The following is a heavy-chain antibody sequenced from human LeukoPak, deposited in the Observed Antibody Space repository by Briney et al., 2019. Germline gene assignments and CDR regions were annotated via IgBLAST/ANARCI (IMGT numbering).Heavy chain of an antibody. CDR3: AKPPLGVTGYYHVVYYYYMDV. D-gene: IGHD3-9*01. Sequence: PGGTLRLSCAASGFTFSSYGMSWVRQAPGKGREWVSAISGSGGSTYYADSVKGRFTISRDNSKNTLYLQMNSLRAEDAAVYYCAKPPLGVTGYYHVVYYYYMDVWGKGTTVTISS. CDR1: GFTFSSYG. J-gene: IGHJ6*03. V-gene: IGHV3-23*01. CDR2: ISGSGGST.